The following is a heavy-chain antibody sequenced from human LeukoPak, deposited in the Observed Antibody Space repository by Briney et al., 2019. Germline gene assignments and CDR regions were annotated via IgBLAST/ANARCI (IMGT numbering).Heavy chain of an antibody. CDR3: ARDRITSGTKGFDY. J-gene: IGHJ4*02. CDR1: EFIFSNYD. Sequence: PGGSLRLSCAASEFIFSNYDMNWVRQAPGKGLEWVANIKQDGSEKYYVDSVKGRFTISRDNAKNSLYLQMNSLRAEDTAVYYCARDRITSGTKGFDYWGQGTLVTVSS. V-gene: IGHV3-7*01. CDR2: IKQDGSEK. D-gene: IGHD1-1*01.